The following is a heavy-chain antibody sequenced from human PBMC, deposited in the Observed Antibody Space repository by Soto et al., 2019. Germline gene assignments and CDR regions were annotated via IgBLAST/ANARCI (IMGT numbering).Heavy chain of an antibody. CDR1: GASISYGGFS. Sequence: PSENLALTCTVSGASISYGGFSWSWIRQSPGEGLEWIGYISHLESTYFHPSFKSRLTMSIDRTRNQFSLKLRSVTDADMAVYYCARGGGYDSYDYWGQGVLVTVSS. CDR3: ARGGGYDSYDY. J-gene: IGHJ4*02. D-gene: IGHD5-12*01. V-gene: IGHV4-30-2*06. CDR2: ISHLEST.